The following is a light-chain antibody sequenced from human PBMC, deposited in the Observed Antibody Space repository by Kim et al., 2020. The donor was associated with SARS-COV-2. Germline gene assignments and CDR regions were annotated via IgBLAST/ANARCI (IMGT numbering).Light chain of an antibody. Sequence: VAPGQTASITCSGDKLGDKRACLYQQKPGQSPVLIIYQDDKRPSGIPERFSASNSGSTATLTISGTQTMDDADYYCQAWDNGTAVFGTGTKVTVL. CDR1: KLGDKR. V-gene: IGLV3-1*01. CDR2: QDD. J-gene: IGLJ1*01. CDR3: QAWDNGTAV.